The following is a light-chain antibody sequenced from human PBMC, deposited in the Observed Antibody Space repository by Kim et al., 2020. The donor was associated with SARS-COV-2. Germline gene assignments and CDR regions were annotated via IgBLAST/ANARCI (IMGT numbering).Light chain of an antibody. Sequence: PGQSITISCAGTSSDVGGYNYVSWYQQHPGKAPKLMIYDVSKRPSEVSNRFSGSKSANTASLTISGLQAEDEADYYCTADTTTTWVFGGGTKLTVL. CDR2: DVS. J-gene: IGLJ3*02. CDR3: TADTTTTWV. V-gene: IGLV2-14*04. CDR1: SSDVGGYNY.